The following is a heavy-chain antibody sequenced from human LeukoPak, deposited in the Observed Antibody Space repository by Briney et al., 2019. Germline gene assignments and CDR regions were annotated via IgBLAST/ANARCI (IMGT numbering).Heavy chain of an antibody. D-gene: IGHD3-16*01. CDR3: ARGDYVENWFDP. Sequence: ASVKVSCKASGYTFTSYYMHWVRQAPGQGLEWMGIINPSGGSTGYAQKFQGRVTMTRDTSTSTVYMELSSVRSEDTAVYYCARGDYVENWFDPWGQGTLVTVSS. CDR1: GYTFTSYY. V-gene: IGHV1-46*01. J-gene: IGHJ5*02. CDR2: INPSGGST.